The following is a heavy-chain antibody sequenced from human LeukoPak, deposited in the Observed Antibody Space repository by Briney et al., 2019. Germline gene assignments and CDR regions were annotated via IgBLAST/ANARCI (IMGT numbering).Heavy chain of an antibody. Sequence: PGGSLRLSCVGSGFTFSRYWLNWVRQAPGKGLEWVANMNQDGSEIYYLDSVKGRFTISRDNAKNSLYLQMNSLRAEDTALYYCAKDIIPIGPIVGAISFDYWGQGTLVTVSS. D-gene: IGHD1-26*01. CDR1: GFTFSRYW. J-gene: IGHJ4*02. CDR2: MNQDGSEI. V-gene: IGHV3-7*03. CDR3: AKDIIPIGPIVGAISFDY.